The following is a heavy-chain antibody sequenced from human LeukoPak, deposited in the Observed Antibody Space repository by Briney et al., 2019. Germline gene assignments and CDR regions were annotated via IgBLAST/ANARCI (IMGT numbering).Heavy chain of an antibody. CDR3: AKDLSDFWSGYSDAFDI. D-gene: IGHD3-3*01. CDR2: ISYDGRQN. CDR1: GFTFSTYA. Sequence: GGSLRLSCAASGFTFSTYAMNWVRQAPGKGLEWVAVISYDGRQNYYADSVKGRFTISRDNSKNTLYLQMNSLRAEDTAVYYCAKDLSDFWSGYSDAFDIWGQGTMVTVSS. V-gene: IGHV3-30*04. J-gene: IGHJ3*02.